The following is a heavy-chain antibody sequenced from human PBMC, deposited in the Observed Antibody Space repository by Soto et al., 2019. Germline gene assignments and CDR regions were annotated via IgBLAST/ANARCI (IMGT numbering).Heavy chain of an antibody. CDR2: INPNSGGT. V-gene: IGHV1-2*02. D-gene: IGHD6-13*01. CDR3: ARGRPNYRSSRIDC. Sequence: ASVKVSCKASGYTFTGYYMHWVRQAPGQGLEWMGWINPNSGGTNYAQKFQGRVTMTRDTSISTAYMELSRLRSDDTAVYYCARGRPNYRSSRIDCWGQGTLVTVSS. J-gene: IGHJ4*02. CDR1: GYTFTGYY.